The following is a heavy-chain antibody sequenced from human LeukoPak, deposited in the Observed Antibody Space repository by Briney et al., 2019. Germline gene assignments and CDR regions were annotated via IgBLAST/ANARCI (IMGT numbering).Heavy chain of an antibody. V-gene: IGHV1-18*01. D-gene: IGHD3-3*01. CDR3: ARDAGLYYDFWSGHPDY. CDR2: ISAYNGNT. J-gene: IGHJ4*02. Sequence: ASVKVSCKASGYTFTSYGISWVRQAPGQGLEWVGCISAYNGNTNYAQKLQGRVTMTTDTSTRSAYMELRSLRSDDTAVYYCARDAGLYYDFWSGHPDYWGQGTLVTVSS. CDR1: GYTFTSYG.